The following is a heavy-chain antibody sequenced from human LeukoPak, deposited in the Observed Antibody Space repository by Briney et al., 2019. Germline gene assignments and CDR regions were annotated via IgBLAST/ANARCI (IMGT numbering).Heavy chain of an antibody. CDR2: ISYDGSNK. V-gene: IGHV3-30-3*01. CDR1: GFIFSSHA. CDR3: ARDGNYYDSSGHAFDS. Sequence: GGSLRLSCAASGFIFSSHAIHWVRQAPGKGLEWVAVISYDGSNKYYADSVKGRFTISRDSSKNTVYLQMNSLRVEDTAVYYCARDGNYYDSSGHAFDSWGQGTRVTVSS. D-gene: IGHD3-22*01. J-gene: IGHJ3*02.